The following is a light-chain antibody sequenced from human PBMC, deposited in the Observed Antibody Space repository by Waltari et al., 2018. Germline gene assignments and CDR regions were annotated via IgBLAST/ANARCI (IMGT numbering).Light chain of an antibody. Sequence: QLVLTQSPSASASLGASVKLTCTLSSGHSTYAIAWHQQQAEKGPRYSMKINRDGSHNKGDGIPDRFSGSTSGAERYLTISILQSEDEADYYCQTWGAGIRVFGTGTKVTVL. CDR1: SGHSTYA. CDR2: INRDGSH. J-gene: IGLJ1*01. CDR3: QTWGAGIRV. V-gene: IGLV4-69*01.